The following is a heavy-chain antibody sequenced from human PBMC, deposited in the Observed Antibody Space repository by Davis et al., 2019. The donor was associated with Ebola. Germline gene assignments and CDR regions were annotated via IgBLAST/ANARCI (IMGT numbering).Heavy chain of an antibody. D-gene: IGHD6-19*01. CDR3: ARDLEGYSSGWSHWFDP. CDR1: GYTFTSYA. V-gene: IGHV1-3*01. CDR2: INAGNGNT. Sequence: ASVKVSCKASGYTFTSYAMHWVRQAPGQRLEWMGWINAGNGNTKYSQKFQGRVTITRDTSASTAYMELSSLRSEDTAVYYCARDLEGYSSGWSHWFDPWGQGTLVTVSS. J-gene: IGHJ5*02.